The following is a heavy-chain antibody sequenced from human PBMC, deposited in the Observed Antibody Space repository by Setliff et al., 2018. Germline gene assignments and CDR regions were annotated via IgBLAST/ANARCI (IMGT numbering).Heavy chain of an antibody. CDR2: IYYSGST. Sequence: TSETLSLTCTVSGGSISSGGYYWSWIRQHPGKGLEWIGYIYYSGSTYYNPSLKSRVTISVDTSKNQFSLKLSSVTAADTAVYYYARVTMIVLSRRALDIWGQGTMVTVSS. CDR1: GGSISSGGYY. CDR3: ARVTMIVLSRRALDI. D-gene: IGHD3-22*01. V-gene: IGHV4-31*03. J-gene: IGHJ3*02.